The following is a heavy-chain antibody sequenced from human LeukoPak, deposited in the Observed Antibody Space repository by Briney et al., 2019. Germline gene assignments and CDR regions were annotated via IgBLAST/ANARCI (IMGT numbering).Heavy chain of an antibody. D-gene: IGHD3-10*01. CDR1: GYTFTSYG. V-gene: IGHV1-18*01. CDR3: ARVWDGSGNDAFDI. J-gene: IGHJ3*02. CDR2: ISAYNGNT. Sequence: GASVKVSCKASGYTFTSYGISWVRQASGQGLEWMGWISAYNGNTNYAQKLQGRVTMTTDTSTSTAYTELTSLRSDDTAVYYCARVWDGSGNDAFDIWGQGTMVTVSS.